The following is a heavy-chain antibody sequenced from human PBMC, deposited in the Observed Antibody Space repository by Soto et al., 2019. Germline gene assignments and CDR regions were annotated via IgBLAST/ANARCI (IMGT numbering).Heavy chain of an antibody. J-gene: IGHJ6*02. V-gene: IGHV1-69*12. CDR1: GGTFSSYA. Sequence: QVQPVQSGAEVKKPGSSVKVSCKASGGTFSSYAISWVRQAPGQGLEWMGGIIPIFGTANYAQKFQGRVTITADESTSTAYMELSSLRSEDTAVYYCATTPPVGGYYYYGMDVWGQGTTVTVSS. CDR2: IIPIFGTA. D-gene: IGHD1-26*01. CDR3: ATTPPVGGYYYYGMDV.